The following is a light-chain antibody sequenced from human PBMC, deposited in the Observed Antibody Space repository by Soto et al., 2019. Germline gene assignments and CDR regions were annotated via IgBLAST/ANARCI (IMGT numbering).Light chain of an antibody. Sequence: EIVLTQSPATLSVSPGERATLSCRASQSVSSNLAWYQQKPGQAPRLLIYGASTRATGIPARFSGSGSGTDFTPTISSLHSEDFAIYYCQQYNNWPPITFGQGTRLEIK. V-gene: IGKV3-15*01. CDR3: QQYNNWPPIT. CDR1: QSVSSN. J-gene: IGKJ5*01. CDR2: GAS.